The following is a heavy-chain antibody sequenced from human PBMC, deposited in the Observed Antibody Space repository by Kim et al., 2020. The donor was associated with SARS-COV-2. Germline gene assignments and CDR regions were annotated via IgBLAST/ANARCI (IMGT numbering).Heavy chain of an antibody. CDR2: ITYDGSNK. D-gene: IGHD1-26*01. Sequence: GGSLRLSCAASGFTFNTYGMHWVRQAPGKGLEWVAVITYDGSNKYYADSVKGRFTISRDNSKNTLYLQMNSQRIEDTAVYYCAKSLSGSYFGYDDWGQGTLVTVSS. CDR1: GFTFNTYG. J-gene: IGHJ4*02. V-gene: IGHV3-30*18. CDR3: AKSLSGSYFGYDD.